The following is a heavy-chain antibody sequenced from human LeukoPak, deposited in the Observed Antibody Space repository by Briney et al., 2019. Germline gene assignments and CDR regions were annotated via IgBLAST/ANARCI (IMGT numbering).Heavy chain of an antibody. J-gene: IGHJ4*02. CDR3: ARERGRGRDSPWFDY. Sequence: GGSLRLSCAASGFIVGGDFMSWVRQAPGKGLEWVSVIYSDGSTYYADSVKGRFTISRDNSKNTLDLQMTGLRAEDTAVYYCARERGRGRDSPWFDYWGQGTLVTVSS. CDR1: GFIVGGDF. D-gene: IGHD1-26*01. CDR2: IYSDGST. V-gene: IGHV3-53*01.